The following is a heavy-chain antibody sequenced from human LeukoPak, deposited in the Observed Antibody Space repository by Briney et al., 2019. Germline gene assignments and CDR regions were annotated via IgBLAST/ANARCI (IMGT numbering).Heavy chain of an antibody. CDR2: IYYSGGT. CDR1: GGSISSYY. Sequence: SETLSPTCTVSGGSISSYYWSWIRQPPGKGLEWIGYIYYSGGTNYNPSLKSRVTISVDTSKNQFSLKLSSVTAADTAVYYCARVADAFDIWGQGTMVTVSS. CDR3: ARVADAFDI. V-gene: IGHV4-59*01. J-gene: IGHJ3*02.